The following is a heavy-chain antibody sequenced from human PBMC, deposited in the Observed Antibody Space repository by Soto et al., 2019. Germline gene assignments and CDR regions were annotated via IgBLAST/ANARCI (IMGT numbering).Heavy chain of an antibody. CDR2: VSGSGGST. D-gene: IGHD2-8*02. Sequence: EVQLSESGGGLVQPGGSLRLSCAESGFTFGSYSMSWVRQAPGKGLEWVSTVSGSGGSTYYGDYVQRRFTISRDNSNNTLYLPMNSLRAEDTAVYYCAKDWSAIWGQGTMVTVSS. CDR1: GFTFGSYS. J-gene: IGHJ3*02. CDR3: AKDWSAI. V-gene: IGHV3-23*01.